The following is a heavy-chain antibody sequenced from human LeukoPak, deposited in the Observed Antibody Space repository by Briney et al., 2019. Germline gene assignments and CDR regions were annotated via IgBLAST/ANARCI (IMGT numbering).Heavy chain of an antibody. CDR3: ARDLGYMVRGVHYGMDV. J-gene: IGHJ6*04. Sequence: SETLSLTCTVSGGSISSGGYYWSWILQHPGKGLEWFGYIYYSGSTYYNPSLKSRVTISVDTSKNQFSLKLSSVTAADTAVYYCARDLGYMVRGVHYGMDVWGKGTTVTVSS. CDR1: GGSISSGGYY. D-gene: IGHD3-10*01. CDR2: IYYSGST. V-gene: IGHV4-31*03.